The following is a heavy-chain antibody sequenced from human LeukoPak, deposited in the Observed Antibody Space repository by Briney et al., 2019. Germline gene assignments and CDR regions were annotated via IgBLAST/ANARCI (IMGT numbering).Heavy chain of an antibody. CDR1: GFTFSNYA. CDR3: AKGPVVPVATYFFDY. J-gene: IGHJ4*02. CDR2: IRGSGGAT. D-gene: IGHD2-2*01. V-gene: IGHV3-23*01. Sequence: GGSLRLSCAASGFTFSNYAMTWVRQAPGKGLEWVSAIRGSGGATFYADSVKGRFSISRDNSKNTLYVQMNSLSPEDTAVYYCAKGPVVPVATYFFDYWGQGTLVIVSS.